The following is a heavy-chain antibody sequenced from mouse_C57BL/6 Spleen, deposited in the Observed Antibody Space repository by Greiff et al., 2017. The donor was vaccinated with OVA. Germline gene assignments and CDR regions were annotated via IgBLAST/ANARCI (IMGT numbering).Heavy chain of an antibody. V-gene: IGHV2-4*01. CDR2: LWSGGST. CDR3: AKSITTVVAFDY. Sequence: QVQLKESGPGLVQPSQSLSITCTVSGFSLTSYGVHWVRQPPGKGLEWLGVLWSGGSTDYNAAFISRLSISKDNSKSQVFFKMNSLQADDTAIYYCAKSITTVVAFDYWGQGTTLTVSS. CDR1: GFSLTSYG. D-gene: IGHD1-1*01. J-gene: IGHJ2*01.